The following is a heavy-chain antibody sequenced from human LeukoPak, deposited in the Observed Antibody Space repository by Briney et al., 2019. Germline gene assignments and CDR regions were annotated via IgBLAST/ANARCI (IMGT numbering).Heavy chain of an antibody. CDR1: GFTFSSHT. Sequence: GSLRLSCAASGFTFSSHTMNWVRPAAGKGLEWASSISSTSTSIYHAASVKGRFTISRDNTKNSLYLQMDSLRAEDTAVYYCARGFRAFDFWAQGTMVTVSS. CDR3: ARGFRAFDF. J-gene: IGHJ3*01. V-gene: IGHV3-21*01. CDR2: ISSTSTSI.